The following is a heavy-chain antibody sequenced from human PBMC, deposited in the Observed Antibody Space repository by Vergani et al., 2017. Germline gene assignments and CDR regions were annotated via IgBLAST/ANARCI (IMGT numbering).Heavy chain of an antibody. D-gene: IGHD3-16*01. CDR3: AKDWGWY. Sequence: QVQLVESGGGVVQPGRSLRLSCAASGFRFSSYGMNWVRQAPGKGLEWVAVIWYDGSNKYYADSVKGRFTISRDNSQNTVNLQMNSLRVDDTAVYYCAKDWGWYWGQGTLVTVSS. CDR1: GFRFSSYG. CDR2: IWYDGSNK. J-gene: IGHJ4*02. V-gene: IGHV3-33*06.